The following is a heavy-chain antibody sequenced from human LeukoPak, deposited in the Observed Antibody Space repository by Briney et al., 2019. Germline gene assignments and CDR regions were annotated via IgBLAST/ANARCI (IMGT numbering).Heavy chain of an antibody. CDR2: IYYIGST. CDR3: ARHGRAALVGIDF. V-gene: IGHV4-59*08. D-gene: IGHD5-18*01. Sequence: SETLSLTCTVSGGSISSYYWSWIRQPPGKGLEWIGYIYYIGSTNYNPSLKSRVTISVDTSKNQFSLKLSSVTAADTAVYYCARHGRAALVGIDFWGQGALVTVSS. CDR1: GGSISSYY. J-gene: IGHJ4*02.